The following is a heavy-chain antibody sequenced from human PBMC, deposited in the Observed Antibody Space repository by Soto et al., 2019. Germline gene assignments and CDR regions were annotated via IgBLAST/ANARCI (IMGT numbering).Heavy chain of an antibody. V-gene: IGHV4-39*01. CDR1: GGSISSSSY. CDR3: ASHGGGYSFGTHDY. J-gene: IGHJ4*02. D-gene: IGHD5-18*01. Sequence: SETLSLTCSVSGGSISSSSYWGWIRQPPGKGLEWIGSISYSGSTYYNPSLKSRLTVSVDTSKTQFSLKLSSVTAADTAVYYCASHGGGYSFGTHDYWGQGTLVTVSS. CDR2: ISYSGST.